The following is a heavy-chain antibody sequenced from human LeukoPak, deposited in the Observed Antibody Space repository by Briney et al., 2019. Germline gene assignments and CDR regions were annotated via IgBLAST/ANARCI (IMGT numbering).Heavy chain of an antibody. J-gene: IGHJ4*02. D-gene: IGHD5-12*01. CDR1: GGSISSSSYY. CDR3: VGVNVDIVATLAYYFDY. V-gene: IGHV4-39*07. Sequence: SETLSLTCTVSGGSISSSSYYWGWIRQPPGKGLEWIGSIYYSGSTYYNPSLKSRVTISVDTSKNQFSLKLSSVTAADTAVYYCVGVNVDIVATLAYYFDYWGQGTLVTVSS. CDR2: IYYSGST.